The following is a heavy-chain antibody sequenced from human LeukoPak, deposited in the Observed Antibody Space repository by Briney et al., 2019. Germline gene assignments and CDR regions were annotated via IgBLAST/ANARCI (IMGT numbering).Heavy chain of an antibody. D-gene: IGHD4-17*01. CDR1: GYTFSGYY. CDR3: AGANGFDAVDI. Sequence: VASVKVSCKASGYTFSGYYMHWVRQAPGQGLEWMGWINPNSGGTNYAQKFQGRVTLTRDTSISTAYMELSSLRSDDTAVYYCAGANGFDAVDIWGQGTMVTVSS. J-gene: IGHJ3*02. V-gene: IGHV1-2*02. CDR2: INPNSGGT.